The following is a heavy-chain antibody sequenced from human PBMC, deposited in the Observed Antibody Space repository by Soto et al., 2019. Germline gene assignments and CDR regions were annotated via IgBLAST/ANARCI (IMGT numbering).Heavy chain of an antibody. J-gene: IGHJ6*02. CDR2: IYTSGST. V-gene: IGHV4-4*07. CDR3: ESSDESGYELYNGKDV. CDR1: GGSISSYY. D-gene: IGHD5-12*01. Sequence: QVQLQESGPGLVKPSETLSLTCTVSGGSISSYYWSWIRQPAGKGLEWIGRIYTSGSTNYNPSLKSRVTMPVDTSKHQFSLKLSYVTAADPTVYYCESSDESGYELYNGKDVRGQGTKVTVYS.